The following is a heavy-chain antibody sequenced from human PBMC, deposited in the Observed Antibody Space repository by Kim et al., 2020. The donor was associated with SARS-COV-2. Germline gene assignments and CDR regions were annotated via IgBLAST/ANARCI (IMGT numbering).Heavy chain of an antibody. V-gene: IGHV3-7*01. Sequence: GGSLRLSCAASGFTFSSYWMSWVRQAPGKGLEWVANIKQDGSEKYYVDSVKGRFTISRDNAKNSLYLQMNSLRAEDTAVYYCRGSSSHYYYYMDVWGKGTTVTVSS. CDR3: RGSSSHYYYYMDV. CDR1: GFTFSSYW. CDR2: IKQDGSEK. D-gene: IGHD6-6*01. J-gene: IGHJ6*03.